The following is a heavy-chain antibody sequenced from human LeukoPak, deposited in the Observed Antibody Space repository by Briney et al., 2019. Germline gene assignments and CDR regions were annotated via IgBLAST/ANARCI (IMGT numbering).Heavy chain of an antibody. J-gene: IGHJ4*02. CDR1: GYTFTGYY. D-gene: IGHD3-10*01. CDR3: AREYYYGSGNYYNRIDY. CDR2: IDPNSGGT. V-gene: IGHV1-2*02. Sequence: ASVKVSCKASGYTFTGYYMYWVRQAPGQGLEWMGWIDPNSGGTNYAQKFQGRVTMTRDTSISTAYMVLNMLRSDDTAVYYCAREYYYGSGNYYNRIDYWGQGTLVTVSS.